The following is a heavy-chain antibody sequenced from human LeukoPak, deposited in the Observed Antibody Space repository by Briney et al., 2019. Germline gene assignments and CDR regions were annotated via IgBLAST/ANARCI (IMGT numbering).Heavy chain of an antibody. Sequence: GSGPTLVNPTQTLTLTCTFSGFSLSTSGICMCWIRQPPGQALERLARLDWDDDKYYITSLKTRLTISKDTSKNQVVLTMTNMDPVDTATYYCARTLSSSRSGFDYWGQGTLVTVSS. D-gene: IGHD2-2*01. J-gene: IGHJ4*02. CDR1: GFSLSTSGIC. CDR2: LDWDDDK. CDR3: ARTLSSSRSGFDY. V-gene: IGHV2-70*11.